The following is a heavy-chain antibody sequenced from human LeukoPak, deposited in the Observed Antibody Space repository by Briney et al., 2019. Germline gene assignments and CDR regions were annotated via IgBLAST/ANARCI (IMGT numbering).Heavy chain of an antibody. CDR1: GGSFSDYY. CDR3: ARDKGGSGSYRVDY. J-gene: IGHJ4*02. CDR2: INHSGST. V-gene: IGHV4-34*01. Sequence: PSETLSLTCAVYGGSFSDYYWSWIRQPPGKGLEWIGEINHSGSTNYNPSLKSRVTISVDTSKNQFSLKLSSVTAADTAVYYCARDKGGSGSYRVDYWGQGTLVTVSS. D-gene: IGHD3-10*01.